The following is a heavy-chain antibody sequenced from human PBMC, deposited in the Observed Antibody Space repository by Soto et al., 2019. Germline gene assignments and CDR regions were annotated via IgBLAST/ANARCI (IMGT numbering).Heavy chain of an antibody. Sequence: PSETLSLTCTVSGGSISSSSYYWGWIRQPPGKGLEWIGSIYYSGSTYYNPSLKSRVTISVDTSKNQFSLKLSSVTAADTAVYYCARQGGYYYGSSGSIYFEYWGQGPLVAVSS. D-gene: IGHD3-22*01. CDR3: ARQGGYYYGSSGSIYFEY. CDR2: IYYSGST. CDR1: GGSISSSSYY. V-gene: IGHV4-39*01. J-gene: IGHJ4*02.